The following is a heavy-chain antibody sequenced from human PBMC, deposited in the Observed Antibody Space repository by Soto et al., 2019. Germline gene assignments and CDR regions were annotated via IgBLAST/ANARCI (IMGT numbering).Heavy chain of an antibody. D-gene: IGHD1-26*01. CDR3: ARRRIVPTTNFDV. J-gene: IGHJ4*02. V-gene: IGHV4-39*01. CDR2: IFHTGAT. CDR1: GDSISSSSFY. Sequence: SETLSLTCTVSGDSISSSSFYWVWIRQPPGKGLEWIGHIFHTGATYQNPTLKSRLRMSVDTSKNQFSLNLSSVTATDTAVYYCARRRIVPTTNFDVWGQGTLVTAPQ.